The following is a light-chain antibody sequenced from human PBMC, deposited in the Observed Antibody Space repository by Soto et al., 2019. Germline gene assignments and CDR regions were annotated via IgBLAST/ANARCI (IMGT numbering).Light chain of an antibody. CDR3: QQYNNWPLA. V-gene: IGKV3-15*01. J-gene: IGKJ4*01. Sequence: EIVMTQSPATLSVSPGERATLSCRASQSVSSNLAWYQQKPGQAPRLLVYGASTRATGIPARFSGSGSGTEFTLTFSSLQSEDFAVYHCQQYNNWPLAFGGGTKVEIK. CDR2: GAS. CDR1: QSVSSN.